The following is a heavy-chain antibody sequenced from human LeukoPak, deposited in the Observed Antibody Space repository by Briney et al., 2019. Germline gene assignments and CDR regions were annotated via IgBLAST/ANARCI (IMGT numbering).Heavy chain of an antibody. CDR3: ARRSEGSSSSLGY. D-gene: IGHD6-6*01. Sequence: GESLKISCKGSGYSFTNYWIGWVRQMPGKGLEWMGILYPGDSDTRYSPSFQGQVTISVDKSISTAYLQWSSLKASDTAMYYCARRSEGSSSSLGYWGQGTLVTVS. J-gene: IGHJ4*02. V-gene: IGHV5-51*01. CDR1: GYSFTNYW. CDR2: LYPGDSDT.